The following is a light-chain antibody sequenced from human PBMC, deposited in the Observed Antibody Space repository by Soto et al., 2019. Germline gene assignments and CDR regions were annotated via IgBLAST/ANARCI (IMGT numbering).Light chain of an antibody. CDR2: DSS. Sequence: DIPLTQSPSFLSASVEDRVTISCRASYAISSSLAWYQQEPGKPPKLLIYDSSTLQPGVPSRFTGSGSGRKFTLTISGLQFGDFATYFCQQLSHYPYTFGQGTKLEV. J-gene: IGKJ2*01. CDR3: QQLSHYPYT. CDR1: YAISSS. V-gene: IGKV1-9*01.